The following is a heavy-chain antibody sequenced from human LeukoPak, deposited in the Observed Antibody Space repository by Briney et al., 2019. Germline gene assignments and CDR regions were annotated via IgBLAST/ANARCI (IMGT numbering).Heavy chain of an antibody. Sequence: PSETLSLTCTVSHDSIITYSWSCIRQPPGKGLEWLGYVSYSGTTKYNPSLKSRVTMSVDTYKSQFSLTLRSVTAADTAVYSCAGRYCTSTMCYVGAVAGYEFWGQGALVTVSS. CDR2: VSYSGTT. CDR1: HDSIITYS. D-gene: IGHD2-2*01. J-gene: IGHJ4*02. V-gene: IGHV4-59*01. CDR3: AGRYCTSTMCYVGAVAGYEF.